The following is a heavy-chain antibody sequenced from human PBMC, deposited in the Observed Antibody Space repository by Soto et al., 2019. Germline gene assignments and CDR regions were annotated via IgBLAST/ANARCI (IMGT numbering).Heavy chain of an antibody. J-gene: IGHJ4*02. Sequence: GGSLRLSCAPSGFTFSSYAMGWVRQGPGKGLEWVAVVSIGGSTHYADSVRGRFTISRDNSKNTLSLQMNSLTAEDTAVYFCAKRRGGGGHFDYWGQGAMVTVSS. CDR2: VSIGGST. CDR3: AKRRGGGGHFDY. D-gene: IGHD2-15*01. CDR1: GFTFSSYA. V-gene: IGHV3-23*01.